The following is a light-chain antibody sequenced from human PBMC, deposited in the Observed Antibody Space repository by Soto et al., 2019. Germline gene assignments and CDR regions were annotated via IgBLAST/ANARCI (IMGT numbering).Light chain of an antibody. CDR2: DAS. Sequence: EIVLTQSPATLSLSPGERATLSCRASQSVSNYLAWYQQKPGQAPRLLIYDASNRASGIPARFSGSGSGTDFTLTISSLDPEDFAVYYCQRYNNWPLTFGGGTKVESK. J-gene: IGKJ4*01. CDR3: QRYNNWPLT. V-gene: IGKV3-11*01. CDR1: QSVSNY.